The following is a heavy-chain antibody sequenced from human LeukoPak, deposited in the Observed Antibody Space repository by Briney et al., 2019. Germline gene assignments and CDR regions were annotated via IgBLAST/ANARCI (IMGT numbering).Heavy chain of an antibody. V-gene: IGHV1-2*02. D-gene: IGHD3-3*01. CDR1: GYTFTGYY. CDR3: ARALRQRYDFWSGYPGEFDY. J-gene: IGHJ4*02. CDR2: INPNSGGT. Sequence: ASVKVSCKASGYTFTGYYMHWVRQAPGQGLEWMGWINPNSGGTNYAQKFQGRATMTRDTSISTAYMELSRLRSDDTAVYYCARALRQRYDFWSGYPGEFDYWGQGTLVTVSS.